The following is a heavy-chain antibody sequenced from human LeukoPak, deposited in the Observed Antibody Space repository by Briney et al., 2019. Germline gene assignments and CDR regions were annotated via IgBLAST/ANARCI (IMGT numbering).Heavy chain of an antibody. Sequence: PSETLSLTCAVYGGSFSGYYWSWIRQPPGKGLEWIGEINHSGSTNYNSSLKSRVTISVDTSKNQFSLKLNSVTAADTAAYYCARGELGYCSGGSCYSGINWFDPWGQGTLVSVSS. CDR1: GGSFSGYY. D-gene: IGHD2-15*01. CDR2: INHSGST. J-gene: IGHJ5*02. V-gene: IGHV4-34*01. CDR3: ARGELGYCSGGSCYSGINWFDP.